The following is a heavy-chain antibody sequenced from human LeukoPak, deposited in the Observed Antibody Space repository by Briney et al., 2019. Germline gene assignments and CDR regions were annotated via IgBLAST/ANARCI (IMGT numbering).Heavy chain of an antibody. CDR1: GGSFSGYY. J-gene: IGHJ5*02. CDR2: INHSGST. D-gene: IGHD3-10*01. V-gene: IGHV4-34*01. Sequence: TSETLSLTCAVYGGSFSGYYWSWIRQPPGKGLEWIGEINHSGSTNYNPSLKSRVTISVDTSKNQFSLKLSSVTAADTAVYYCARGRERRIITMVRGVSDPWGQGTLVTVSS. CDR3: ARGRERRIITMVRGVSDP.